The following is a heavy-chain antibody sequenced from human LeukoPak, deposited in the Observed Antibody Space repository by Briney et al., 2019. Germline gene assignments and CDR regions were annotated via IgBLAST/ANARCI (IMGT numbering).Heavy chain of an antibody. CDR2: IRSDGSDK. CDR3: VVESAIGH. Sequence: PGGSLKLSCATSGFIFSNYGIHWVRQAPGKGLEWVAFIRSDGSDKYYVDSVKGRFTISRDNSKNTLYLEMNSLRPEDSAMYYCVVESAIGHWGQGTLVTVSS. CDR1: GFIFSNYG. J-gene: IGHJ4*02. D-gene: IGHD2-21*01. V-gene: IGHV3-30*02.